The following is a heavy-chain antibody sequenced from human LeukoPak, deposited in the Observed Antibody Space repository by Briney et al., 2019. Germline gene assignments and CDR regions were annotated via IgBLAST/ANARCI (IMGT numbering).Heavy chain of an antibody. J-gene: IGHJ4*02. Sequence: GGSLRLSCAASGFTFNNYAMNWVRQAPGKGLEWVSAISGSGDTTYYVDSVRGRFTISRDNSKHTVYLQMNSLRAEDTAIYYCAKDSIFGVFAASDYWGQGTLVTVSS. V-gene: IGHV3-23*01. D-gene: IGHD3-3*01. CDR2: ISGSGDTT. CDR1: GFTFNNYA. CDR3: AKDSIFGVFAASDY.